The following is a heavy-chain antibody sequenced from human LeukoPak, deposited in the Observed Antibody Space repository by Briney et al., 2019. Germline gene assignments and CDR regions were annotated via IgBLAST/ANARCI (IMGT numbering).Heavy chain of an antibody. CDR3: ARGFWSGWYYYYYMDV. V-gene: IGHV1-2*02. CDR2: INPNSGGT. CDR1: GYTFTGYY. J-gene: IGHJ6*03. D-gene: IGHD3-3*01. Sequence: ASVKVSCKASGYTFTGYYMHWVRQAPGQGLEWMGWINPNSGGTNYAQKFQGRVTMTRDTSISTAYMELSSLRSEDTAVYYCARGFWSGWYYYYYMDVWGKGTTVTVSS.